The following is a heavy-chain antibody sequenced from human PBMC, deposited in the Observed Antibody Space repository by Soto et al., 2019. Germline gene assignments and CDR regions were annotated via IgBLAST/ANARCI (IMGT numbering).Heavy chain of an antibody. CDR3: VRRRHLCSSTSCYVYGMDV. CDR1: GGTFSSYA. D-gene: IGHD2-2*01. CDR2: IIPIFGTA. V-gene: IGHV1-69*01. Sequence: QVQLVQSGAEVKKPGSSVKVSCKASGGTFSSYAISWVRQAPGQGLEWMGGIIPIFGTANYAQKFQGRVTITADESTSTAYMELSSLRSEDTAVYYCVRRRHLCSSTSCYVYGMDVWGQGTTVTVSS. J-gene: IGHJ6*02.